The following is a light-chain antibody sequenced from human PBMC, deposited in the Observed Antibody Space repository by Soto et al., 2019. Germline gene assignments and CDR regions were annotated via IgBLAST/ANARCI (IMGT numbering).Light chain of an antibody. V-gene: IGLV4-69*01. CDR3: QTWGTGIHVV. CDR2: LDSDGSH. J-gene: IGLJ2*01. Sequence: QPVLTQSPSASASLGASVKLTCTLSSGHSSYAIAWHQQQPEKGPRYLMKLDSDGSHTKGDAIPDRFSGSSSGAERYLTISRLPSEDAADYYCQTWGTGIHVVFGGGTKLTVL. CDR1: SGHSSYA.